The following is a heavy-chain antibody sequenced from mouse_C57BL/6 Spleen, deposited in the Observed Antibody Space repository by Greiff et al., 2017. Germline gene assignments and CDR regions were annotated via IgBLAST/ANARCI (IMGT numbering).Heavy chain of an antibody. CDR3: ARYELGRGGYFDV. CDR2: ISYSGST. CDR1: GYSITSDY. D-gene: IGHD4-1*01. Sequence: EVKLVESGPGLAKPSQTLSLTCSVTGYSITSDYWNWIRKFPGNKLEYMGYISYSGSTYYNPSLKSRISITRDTSKNQYYLQLNSVTTEDTATYYCARYELGRGGYFDVWGTGTTVTVSS. J-gene: IGHJ1*03. V-gene: IGHV3-8*01.